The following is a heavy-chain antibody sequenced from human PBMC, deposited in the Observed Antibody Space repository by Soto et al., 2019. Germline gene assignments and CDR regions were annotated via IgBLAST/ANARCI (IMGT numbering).Heavy chain of an antibody. V-gene: IGHV3-64*02. J-gene: IGHJ4*02. CDR3: ARGQTGGPFDY. CDR1: GFTFSSYA. D-gene: IGHD7-27*01. Sequence: GGSLRLSCAASGFTFSSYAMHWVRQAPGKGLEYVSAISSNGGSTYYADSVKGRFTIPRDNSKNTLYLQMGSLRAEDMAVYYCARGQTGGPFDYWGQGTLVTVSS. CDR2: ISSNGGST.